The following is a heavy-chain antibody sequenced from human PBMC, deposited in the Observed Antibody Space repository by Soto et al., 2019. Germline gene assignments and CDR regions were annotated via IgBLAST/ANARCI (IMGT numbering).Heavy chain of an antibody. J-gene: IGHJ4*02. D-gene: IGHD3-22*01. Sequence: SVKVSCKASGGTFSSYAISWVRQAPGQGLEWMGGSIPIFATANYAQKFQGRVTITADESTSTAYMELSSLRSEDTAVYYCARESSDSRGYYGTLDYLGQGTLVTVSS. CDR2: SIPIFATA. CDR3: ARESSDSRGYYGTLDY. CDR1: GGTFSSYA. V-gene: IGHV1-69*13.